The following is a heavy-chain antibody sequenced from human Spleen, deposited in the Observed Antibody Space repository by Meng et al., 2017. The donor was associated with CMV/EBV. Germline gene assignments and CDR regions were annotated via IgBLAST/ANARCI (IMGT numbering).Heavy chain of an antibody. V-gene: IGHV3-30*02. CDR2: IRSDGSSK. CDR1: GFIFSNYG. Sequence: GESLKISCAASGFIFSNYGMYWVRQAPGKGLEWVAFIRSDGSSKYYGDSVKGRFTISRDNSKNTLYLQMNSLRAEDTAVYYCAKDRVGTTNDAFDIWGQGTMVTVSS. J-gene: IGHJ3*02. D-gene: IGHD1-14*01. CDR3: AKDRVGTTNDAFDI.